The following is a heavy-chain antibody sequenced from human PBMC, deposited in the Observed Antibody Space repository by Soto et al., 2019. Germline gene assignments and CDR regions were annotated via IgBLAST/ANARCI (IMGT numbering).Heavy chain of an antibody. CDR2: INPNSGGT. D-gene: IGHD2-15*01. J-gene: IGHJ4*02. V-gene: IGHV1-2*04. Sequence: ASVKVSCKASGYTFTGYYMHWVRQAPGQGLEWMGWINPNSGGTNYAQKFQGWVTMTRDTSISTAYMELSRLRSDDTAVYYCARAADHYCSGGSCYSDYWGQGTLVTVSS. CDR3: ARAADHYCSGGSCYSDY. CDR1: GYTFTGYY.